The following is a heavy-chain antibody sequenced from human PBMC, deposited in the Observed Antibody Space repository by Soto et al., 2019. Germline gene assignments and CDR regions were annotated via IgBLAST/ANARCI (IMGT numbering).Heavy chain of an antibody. CDR1: GYTFTNYY. D-gene: IGHD6-13*01. J-gene: IGHJ4*02. V-gene: IGHV1-46*01. CDR3: ARDLAAGDH. Sequence: QVQLVQSGAEVKKPGASVKVSCKASGYTFTNYYIHWVRQAPGQGLEWMGIINPTSGSTNYAQKFQGRVTLTYDTSTTTVYMELSGLRSEDTAVLYCARDLAAGDHWGQGTLVTVPS. CDR2: INPTSGST.